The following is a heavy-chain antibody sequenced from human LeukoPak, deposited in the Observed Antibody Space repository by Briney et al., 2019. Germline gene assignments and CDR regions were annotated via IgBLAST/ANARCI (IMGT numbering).Heavy chain of an antibody. D-gene: IGHD6-13*01. CDR3: AAGIAAAGAYYYYGIDV. Sequence: ASVKVSCKASGFTFTGYYMHWVRQAPGQGLEWMEWIYPNSGGTNYAQKFQGWVTMTRDTSISTAYMELSRLRSDDTAVYYCAAGIAAAGAYYYYGIDVWGLGTTVTVSS. J-gene: IGHJ6*02. CDR1: GFTFTGYY. V-gene: IGHV1-2*04. CDR2: IYPNSGGT.